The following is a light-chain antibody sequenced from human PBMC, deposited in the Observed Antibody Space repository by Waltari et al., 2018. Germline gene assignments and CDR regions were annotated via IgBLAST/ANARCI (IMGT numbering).Light chain of an antibody. V-gene: IGKV1-39*01. CDR3: QQSYSNPWT. CDR1: QSIRNY. J-gene: IGKJ1*01. CDR2: AAS. Sequence: DIQMTQSQSSLSASVGDRVTITCRASQSIRNYLNWYQHKPGRAPELLIYAASTLHSGVPSSFMGSGSGTDFTLTISSLHLEDFATYYCQQSYSNPWTFGQGTKVEIK.